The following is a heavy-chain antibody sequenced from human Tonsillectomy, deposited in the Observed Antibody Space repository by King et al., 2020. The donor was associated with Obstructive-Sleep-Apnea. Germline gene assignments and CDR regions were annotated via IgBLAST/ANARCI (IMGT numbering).Heavy chain of an antibody. D-gene: IGHD6-13*01. CDR1: GFTFSSYD. Sequence: DVQLVESGGGLVQPGGSPRLSCAASGFTFSSYDMHWVRQATGKGLEWVSAIGTAGDTYYPGSVKGRFTISRENAKNSLYLQMNSLRAGDTAVYYCARGMLDVAAAGWFDPWGQGTLVTVSS. V-gene: IGHV3-13*01. CDR2: IGTAGDT. CDR3: ARGMLDVAAAGWFDP. J-gene: IGHJ5*02.